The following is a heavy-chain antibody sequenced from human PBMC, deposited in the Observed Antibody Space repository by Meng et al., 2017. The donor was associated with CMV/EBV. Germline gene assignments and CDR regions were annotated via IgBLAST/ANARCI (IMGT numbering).Heavy chain of an antibody. J-gene: IGHJ4*02. V-gene: IGHV2-70D*14. CDR3: ARTEEDAYNYYDY. Sequence: SGPTLVKLTQTLTLTCTSSGFSLSTSGMRVSWIRQPPGKALEWLARIDWDDDKFYSTSLKTKLTISKDTSKNQVLPTITNMDPVDTATYYCARTEEDAYNYYDYWGQGTLVTVSS. D-gene: IGHD5-24*01. CDR2: IDWDDDK. CDR1: GFSLSTSGMR.